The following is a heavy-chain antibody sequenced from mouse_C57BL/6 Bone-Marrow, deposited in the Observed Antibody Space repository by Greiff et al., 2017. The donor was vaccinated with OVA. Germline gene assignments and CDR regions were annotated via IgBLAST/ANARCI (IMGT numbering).Heavy chain of an antibody. CDR2: IDPSDSYT. J-gene: IGHJ4*01. V-gene: IGHV1-69*01. CDR1: GYTFTSYW. Sequence: QVQLKQPGAELVMPGASVKLSCKASGYTFTSYWMHWVKQRPGQGLEWIGEIDPSDSYTNYNQKFKGKSTLTVDKSSSTAYMQLSSLTSEDSAVYYCAREGDYLGYYAMDYWGQGTSVTVSS. D-gene: IGHD2-13*01. CDR3: AREGDYLGYYAMDY.